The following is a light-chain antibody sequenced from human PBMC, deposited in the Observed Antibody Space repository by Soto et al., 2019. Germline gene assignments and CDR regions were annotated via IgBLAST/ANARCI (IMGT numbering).Light chain of an antibody. CDR3: QQSYSTLWT. V-gene: IGKV1-39*01. CDR2: AAS. Sequence: DIQMTQSPSSLSASVGDRVTITCRASQSISSYLNWYHQKPGKAPKLLIYAASSLQSGVPSRFSGSGSGTEFTLTISSLQPEDFATYYCQQSYSTLWTFGQGTKVEIK. J-gene: IGKJ1*01. CDR1: QSISSY.